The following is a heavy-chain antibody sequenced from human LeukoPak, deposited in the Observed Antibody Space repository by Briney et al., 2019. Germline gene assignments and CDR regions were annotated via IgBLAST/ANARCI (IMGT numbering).Heavy chain of an antibody. V-gene: IGHV4-39*07. J-gene: IGHJ6*03. CDR1: GGSISSSSYY. CDR3: AGDRAYGSPPEIYYYYMDV. CDR2: IYYSGST. Sequence: SETLSLTCTVSGGSISSSSYYWGWIRQPPGKGLEWIGSIYYSGSTYYNPSLKSRVTISVDTSKNQFSLKLSSVTAADTAVYYCAGDRAYGSPPEIYYYYMDVWGKGTTVTVSS. D-gene: IGHD3-10*01.